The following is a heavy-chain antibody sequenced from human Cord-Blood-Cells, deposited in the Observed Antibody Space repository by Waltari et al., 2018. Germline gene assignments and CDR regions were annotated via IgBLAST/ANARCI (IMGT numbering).Heavy chain of an antibody. D-gene: IGHD3-10*01. V-gene: IGHV3-30*04. CDR1: GFTFSSYA. CDR3: ARDRSLYGSGMGGDY. Sequence: QVQLVESGGGVVQPGRSLRLSCAASGFTFSSYAMHWVRQAPGKGREGGAVIAYDGRNKYYADSVKGRFTISRDDSKNTLYLQMNSLRAEDTAVYYCARDRSLYGSGMGGDYWGQGTLVTVSS. CDR2: IAYDGRNK. J-gene: IGHJ4*02.